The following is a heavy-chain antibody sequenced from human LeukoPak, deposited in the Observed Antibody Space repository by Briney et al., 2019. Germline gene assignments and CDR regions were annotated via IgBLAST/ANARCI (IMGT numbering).Heavy chain of an antibody. CDR1: GFTFSSYG. CDR3: AKDLVRSNGVTY. D-gene: IGHD2-8*01. V-gene: IGHV3-30*18. Sequence: GGSLRLSCAASGFTFSSYGMHWVRQAPGKRLEWVAVISYDGSNKYYADSVKGRFTISRDNSKNTLYLQMNSLRAEDTAVYYCAKDLVRSNGVTYWGQGTLVTVSS. J-gene: IGHJ4*02. CDR2: ISYDGSNK.